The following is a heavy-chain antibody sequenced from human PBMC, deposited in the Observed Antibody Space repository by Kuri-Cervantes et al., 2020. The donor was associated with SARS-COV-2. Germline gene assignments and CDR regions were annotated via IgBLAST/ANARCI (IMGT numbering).Heavy chain of an antibody. J-gene: IGHJ4*02. Sequence: ASVKVSCKASGYTFTSYGISWVRQAPGQGLEWMGWISAYNGNTNYAQKLQGRITMTADEATNTAYMELSSLTFEDTAVYYCARQDLYGSLNFDYWGQGTLVTVSS. CDR2: ISAYNGNT. D-gene: IGHD6-6*01. CDR3: ARQDLYGSLNFDY. CDR1: GYTFTSYG. V-gene: IGHV1-18*01.